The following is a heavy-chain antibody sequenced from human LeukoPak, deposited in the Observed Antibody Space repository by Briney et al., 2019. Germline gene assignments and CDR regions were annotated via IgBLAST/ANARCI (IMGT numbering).Heavy chain of an antibody. D-gene: IGHD3-9*01. J-gene: IGHJ4*02. CDR2: INHSGST. V-gene: IGHV4-34*01. CDR3: AGGVYVLRYFDWLLSPHFDY. CDR1: GGSFSGYY. Sequence: SETLSLTCAVYGGSFSGYYWSWIRQPPGKGLEWIGEINHSGSTNYNPSLKSRVTISVDTSKNQFSLKLSSVTAADTAVYYCAGGVYVLRYFDWLLSPHFDYWGQGTLVTVSS.